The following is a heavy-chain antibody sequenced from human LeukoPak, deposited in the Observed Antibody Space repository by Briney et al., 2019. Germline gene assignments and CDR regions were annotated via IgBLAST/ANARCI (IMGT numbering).Heavy chain of an antibody. CDR3: ARDMVRGVKNGMDV. V-gene: IGHV1-3*01. Sequence: ASVKVSCKASGYTFTSCAMHWVRQAPGQRLEWMGWINAGNGNTKYSQKFQGRVTITRDTSASTAYMELSSLRSEDTAVYYCARDMVRGVKNGMDVWGQGTTVTVSS. J-gene: IGHJ6*02. CDR1: GYTFTSCA. D-gene: IGHD3-10*01. CDR2: INAGNGNT.